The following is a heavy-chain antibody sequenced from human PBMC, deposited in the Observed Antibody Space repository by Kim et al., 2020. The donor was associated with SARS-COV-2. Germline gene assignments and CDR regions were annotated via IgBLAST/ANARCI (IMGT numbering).Heavy chain of an antibody. CDR2: GTT. D-gene: IGHD2-21*01. CDR3: ARDVSGEDDH. V-gene: IGHV3-74*01. Sequence: GTTDYADSVKGRFTISRDNAENTLYLQMTSLTGEDTAVYYCARDVSGEDDHWGQGTLVTVSS. J-gene: IGHJ4*02.